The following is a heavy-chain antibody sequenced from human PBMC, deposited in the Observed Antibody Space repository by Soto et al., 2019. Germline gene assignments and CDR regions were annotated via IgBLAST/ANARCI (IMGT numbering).Heavy chain of an antibody. CDR2: ISSTTNYI. CDR3: ARESEDLTSNFDY. V-gene: IGHV3-21*06. Sequence: GGSLRFSCAASGFIFTRYSMNWVRQAPGKGLEWVSSISSTTNYIYYGDSMRGRFTISRDNAKNSLYLEMNSLRAEDTAVYYCARESEDLTSNFDYWGQGTLVTVSS. CDR1: GFIFTRYS. J-gene: IGHJ4*02.